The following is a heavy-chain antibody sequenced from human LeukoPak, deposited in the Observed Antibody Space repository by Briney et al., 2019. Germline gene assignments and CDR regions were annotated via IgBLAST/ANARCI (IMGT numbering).Heavy chain of an antibody. V-gene: IGHV3-74*01. D-gene: IGHD1-26*01. CDR3: ASGRWELPTAFDY. CDR1: GFTFSSYW. CDR2: INSDRSST. J-gene: IGHJ4*02. Sequence: GGSLRLSCAASGFTFSSYWMHWVRQAPGKGLVWVSRINSDRSSTSYADSVKGRFTISRDNAKNTLYLQMNSLRAEDTAVYYCASGRWELPTAFDYWGQGTLVTVSS.